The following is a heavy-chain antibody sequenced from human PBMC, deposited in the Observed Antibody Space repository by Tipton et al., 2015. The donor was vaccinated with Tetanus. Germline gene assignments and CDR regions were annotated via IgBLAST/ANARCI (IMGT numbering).Heavy chain of an antibody. CDR3: ARGGSYSYGPRGFDL. Sequence: LRLSCGVSGGSFSGNYWSWVRQAPGKGLEWIGEINHRGGTMYNPSLKSRVTISVDTPKNQFSLKLTSLTVADTAVYYCARGGSYSYGPRGFDLWGRGTLVTVSS. CDR2: INHRGGT. CDR1: GGSFSGNY. V-gene: IGHV4-34*01. D-gene: IGHD5-18*01. J-gene: IGHJ2*01.